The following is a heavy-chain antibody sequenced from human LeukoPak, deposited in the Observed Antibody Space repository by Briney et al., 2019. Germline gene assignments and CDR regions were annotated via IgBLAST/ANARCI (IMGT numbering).Heavy chain of an antibody. CDR3: ARVGLPFLEWLSSYWYFDL. J-gene: IGHJ2*01. CDR1: GGSISSYY. D-gene: IGHD3-3*01. V-gene: IGHV4-59*01. CDR2: IYSSGST. Sequence: PSETLSLTCTVSGGSISSYYWSWIRQPPGKELEGMVYIYSSGSTNYNHTLKGRVTISVDTSKSQFSLKLSSVTAADTAVYYCARVGLPFLEWLSSYWYFDLWGRGTLVTVSS.